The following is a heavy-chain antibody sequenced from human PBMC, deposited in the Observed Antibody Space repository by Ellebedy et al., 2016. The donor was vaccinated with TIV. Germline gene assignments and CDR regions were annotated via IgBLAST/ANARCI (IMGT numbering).Heavy chain of an antibody. CDR1: GFTFSDYY. CDR3: ARGRRYDSSGYYYNY. CDR2: ISSSSSYT. J-gene: IGHJ4*02. D-gene: IGHD3-22*01. Sequence: GESLKISCAASGFTFSDYYMSWIRQAPGRGLEWVSYISSSSSYTNYADSVKGRFTISRDNAQNSLYLQMNSLRAEDTAVYYCARGRRYDSSGYYYNYWGQGTLVTVSS. V-gene: IGHV3-11*06.